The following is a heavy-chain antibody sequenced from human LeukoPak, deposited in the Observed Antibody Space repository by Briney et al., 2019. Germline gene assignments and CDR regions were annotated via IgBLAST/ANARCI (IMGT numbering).Heavy chain of an antibody. Sequence: AGGSLRLSCAASGFTFSSYWTSWVRQAPGKGLEWVANIKQDGSEKYYVDSVKGRFTISRDNAKNSLYLQMNSLRAEDTAVYYCARDKQWLDYWGQGTLVTVSS. CDR2: IKQDGSEK. J-gene: IGHJ4*02. CDR3: ARDKQWLDY. D-gene: IGHD6-19*01. V-gene: IGHV3-7*01. CDR1: GFTFSSYW.